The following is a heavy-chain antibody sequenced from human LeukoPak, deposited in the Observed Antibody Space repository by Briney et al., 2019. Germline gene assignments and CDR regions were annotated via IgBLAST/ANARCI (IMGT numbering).Heavy chain of an antibody. CDR2: ISSSGSSM. D-gene: IGHD5-12*01. CDR3: ARIYSGYDNPFDY. V-gene: IGHV3-21*01. CDR1: GFTFRIYT. J-gene: IGHJ4*02. Sequence: GGSLRLSCAASGFTFRIYTMTWVSQAPGKGLEWVSSISSSGSSMYYADSVKGRFTISRANAENSLYLQMNSLRAEDTAVYYCARIYSGYDNPFDYWGQGALVTVSA.